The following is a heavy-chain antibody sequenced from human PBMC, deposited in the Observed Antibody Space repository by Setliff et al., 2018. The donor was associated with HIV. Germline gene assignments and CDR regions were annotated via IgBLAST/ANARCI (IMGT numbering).Heavy chain of an antibody. D-gene: IGHD3-3*01. CDR3: ARDGHYNVWSGYGYYYYYMDV. CDR1: GYTFTSYY. V-gene: IGHV1-46*01. J-gene: IGHJ6*03. CDR2: MNPSGGSI. Sequence: ASVKVSCKASGYTFTSYYMHWVRQAPGQGLEWMGIMNPSGGSISYAQKFQGRVTMTSDTSTSTVYMELSSLRSEDTAVYYCARDGHYNVWSGYGYYYYYMDVWGKGTTVTVSS.